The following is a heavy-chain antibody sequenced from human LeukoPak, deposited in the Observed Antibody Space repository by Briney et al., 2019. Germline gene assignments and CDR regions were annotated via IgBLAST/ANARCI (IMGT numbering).Heavy chain of an antibody. D-gene: IGHD1-7*01. Sequence: PSQTLSLTCTVSGGSISSGGYYWSWIRQPPGKGLEWIGEINHSGSTNYNPSLKSRVTISVDTSKNQFSLKLSSVTAADTAVYYCARAKTTSPQLGYYYYGMDVWGQGTTVTVSS. V-gene: IGHV4-61*08. CDR1: GGSISSGGYY. J-gene: IGHJ6*02. CDR3: ARAKTTSPQLGYYYYGMDV. CDR2: INHSGST.